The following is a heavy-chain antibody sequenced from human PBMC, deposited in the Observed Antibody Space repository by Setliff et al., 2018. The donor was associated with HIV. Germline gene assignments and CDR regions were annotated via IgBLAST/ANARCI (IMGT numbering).Heavy chain of an antibody. CDR2: ITPSGDT. Sequence: SETLSLTCAVYGGSVSGHYWGWFRQPPGKGLEWIGEITPSGDTNYIPSLKSRVTMSLDTSKNQFSLNLNSVTAVDTAVYYCSNWNTTVDADSWGQGTLVTVSS. V-gene: IGHV4-34*01. J-gene: IGHJ4*02. D-gene: IGHD1-1*01. CDR3: SNWNTTVDADS. CDR1: GGSVSGHY.